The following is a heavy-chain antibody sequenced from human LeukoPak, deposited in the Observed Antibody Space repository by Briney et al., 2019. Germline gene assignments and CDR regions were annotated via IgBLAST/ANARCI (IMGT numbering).Heavy chain of an antibody. CDR2: IYYSGST. Sequence: SARQSLTWTLIGGSISSYYWGSTRPPAGKGLEWIGYIYYSGSTNYNPSLKSRVTISVDTSKNQFSLKLSSVTAADTAVYYCARAPRYSYGFDYWGQGTLVTVSS. V-gene: IGHV4-59*01. CDR1: GGSISSYY. J-gene: IGHJ4*02. D-gene: IGHD5-18*01. CDR3: ARAPRYSYGFDY.